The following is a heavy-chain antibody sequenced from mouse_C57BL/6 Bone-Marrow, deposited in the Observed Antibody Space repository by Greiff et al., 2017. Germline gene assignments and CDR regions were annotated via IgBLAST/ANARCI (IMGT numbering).Heavy chain of an antibody. CDR1: GYTFTNYW. J-gene: IGHJ4*01. CDR3: AISYDYDDYTMDY. CDR2: MHPNGGSP. Sequence: QVQLQQPGAELVKPGASVKLSCKASGYTFTNYWMHWVKQRPGQGLEWIGMMHPNGGSPDYNEKFKSEATLSVDKSSRTAYMELSSLTSEDSAGYYCAISYDYDDYTMDYWGQGTSVTVSS. D-gene: IGHD2-4*01. V-gene: IGHV1-64*01.